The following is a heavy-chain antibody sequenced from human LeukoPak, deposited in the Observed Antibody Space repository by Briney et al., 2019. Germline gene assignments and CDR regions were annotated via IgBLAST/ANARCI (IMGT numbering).Heavy chain of an antibody. Sequence: PGGSLRLSCAASGFTFSSYAMRWVRQAPGKGLEWVSAISGSGGSTYYADSVKGRFTISRDNSKNTLYLQMNSLRAEDTAVYYCAKSDAAMVVHFDDWGQGTLVTVSS. D-gene: IGHD5-18*01. J-gene: IGHJ4*02. V-gene: IGHV3-23*01. CDR1: GFTFSSYA. CDR3: AKSDAAMVVHFDD. CDR2: ISGSGGST.